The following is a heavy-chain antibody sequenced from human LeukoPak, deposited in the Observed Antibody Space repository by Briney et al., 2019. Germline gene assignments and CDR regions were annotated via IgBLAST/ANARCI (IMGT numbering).Heavy chain of an antibody. CDR2: IYYSGNT. CDR3: ARVGVTHALDY. D-gene: IGHD2-21*02. CDR1: GGSISSSSYY. Sequence: PSETLSLTCTVSGGSISSSSYYWGWIRQPPGKGLEWIGSIYYSGNTYYNPSLKSRVTISVDTSKNQFSLKLSSVTAADTAVYYCARVGVTHALDYWGQGTLVTVSS. V-gene: IGHV4-39*01. J-gene: IGHJ4*02.